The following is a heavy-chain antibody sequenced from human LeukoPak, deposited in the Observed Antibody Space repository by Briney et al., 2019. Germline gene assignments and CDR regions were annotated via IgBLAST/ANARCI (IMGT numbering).Heavy chain of an antibody. D-gene: IGHD6-13*01. Sequence: SETLSLTCTLPGGSISSSSYYWGWIRQPPGKGLEWIGRIYYSVSTYYNPSLKSRVSISVDTSKNQFSLKLRSVTAADTDVSYCERERYSSPGWFDPWGKGTLVTVSS. CDR3: ERERYSSPGWFDP. CDR1: GGSISSSSYY. V-gene: IGHV4-39*07. J-gene: IGHJ5*02. CDR2: IYYSVST.